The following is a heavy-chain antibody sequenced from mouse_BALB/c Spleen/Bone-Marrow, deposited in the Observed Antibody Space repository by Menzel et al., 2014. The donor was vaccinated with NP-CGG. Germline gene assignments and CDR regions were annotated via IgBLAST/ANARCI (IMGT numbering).Heavy chain of an antibody. D-gene: IGHD2-4*01. J-gene: IGHJ3*01. V-gene: IGHV5-9-2*01. CDR2: ISGGGSYT. CDR3: ARHAYYDQTEVSFVY. CDR1: GFSFNSYG. Sequence: EVQGAESGGGLVKSGGSLKLSCAASGFSFNSYGMSWVRQTPEKRLEWVATISGGGSYTFYPDSVKGRFPISRDNAKNNQYLQLSSLRSEDTALYYCARHAYYDQTEVSFVYWGQGTLVTVSA.